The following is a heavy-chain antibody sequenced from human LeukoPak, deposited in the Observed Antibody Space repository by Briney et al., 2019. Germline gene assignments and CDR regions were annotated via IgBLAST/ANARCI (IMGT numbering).Heavy chain of an antibody. Sequence: PGGSLRLSCAASGFTFDDYGMSWVRQAPGKGLEWVSGINWNGGSTGYADSVKGRFTTSRDNAKNSLYLQMNSLRAEDTALYHCASHRGYDLRDAFDIWGQGTMVTVSS. D-gene: IGHD5-12*01. CDR2: INWNGGST. J-gene: IGHJ3*02. V-gene: IGHV3-20*01. CDR3: ASHRGYDLRDAFDI. CDR1: GFTFDDYG.